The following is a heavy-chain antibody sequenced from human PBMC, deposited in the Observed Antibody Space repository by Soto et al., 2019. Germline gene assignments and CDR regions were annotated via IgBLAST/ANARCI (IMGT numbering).Heavy chain of an antibody. V-gene: IGHV3-30*18. J-gene: IGHJ4*02. D-gene: IGHD6-13*01. CDR2: ISYDGSKK. CDR1: GFTFSSYG. Sequence: GSLRLSCAASGFTFSSYGIHFCGQAPGKGLEWVAVISYDGSKKYYADSVKGRFTISRDNSKNTLYLQMNSLRVEDTAVYYCAKGGPFSIAAAGSQWGQGTLVTVSS. CDR3: AKGGPFSIAAAGSQ.